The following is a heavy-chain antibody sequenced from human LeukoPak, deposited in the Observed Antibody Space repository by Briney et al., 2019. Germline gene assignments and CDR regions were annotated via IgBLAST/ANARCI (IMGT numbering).Heavy chain of an antibody. J-gene: IGHJ3*02. CDR2: IYYSGST. Sequence: PSETLSLTCTVSGGSISSYYWSWIRQPPGKGLEWIGYIYYSGSTNYNPSLKSRVTISVDTSKNRFSLKLSSVTAADTAVYYCASSHCGGDCYSARGAFDIWGQGTMVTVSS. CDR1: GGSISSYY. D-gene: IGHD2-21*02. V-gene: IGHV4-59*01. CDR3: ASSHCGGDCYSARGAFDI.